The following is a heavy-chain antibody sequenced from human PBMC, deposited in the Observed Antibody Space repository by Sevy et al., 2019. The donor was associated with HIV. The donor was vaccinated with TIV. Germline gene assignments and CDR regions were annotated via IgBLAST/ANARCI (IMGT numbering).Heavy chain of an antibody. CDR3: AKEGYDILTGFEPGNFDA. V-gene: IGHV3-30*18. J-gene: IGHJ4*02. CDR1: GFTFGSYG. Sequence: GWSLRLSCAASGFTFGSYGMHWVRQAPGKGLEWVAVISYDGTIKSYADSVRGRFSISRDNADSTLYLLMDSLRAEDTAVYYCAKEGYDILTGFEPGNFDAWGQGTLVTVSS. CDR2: ISYDGTIK. D-gene: IGHD3-9*01.